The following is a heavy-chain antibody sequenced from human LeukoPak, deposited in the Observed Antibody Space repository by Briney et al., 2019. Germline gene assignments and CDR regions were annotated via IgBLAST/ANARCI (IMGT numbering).Heavy chain of an antibody. D-gene: IGHD2-2*01. CDR1: GYTFTSYG. J-gene: IGHJ4*02. CDR3: ARGGLYCSSTSCYGIEY. Sequence: ASVKVSCKAAGYTFTSYGISWVRQAPGQGLEWMGLISAYNGNTNYAQKLQGRVTMTTDTSTSTGYMELRSLRSDDTAVYYCARGGLYCSSTSCYGIEYWGQGTLVTVSS. CDR2: ISAYNGNT. V-gene: IGHV1-18*04.